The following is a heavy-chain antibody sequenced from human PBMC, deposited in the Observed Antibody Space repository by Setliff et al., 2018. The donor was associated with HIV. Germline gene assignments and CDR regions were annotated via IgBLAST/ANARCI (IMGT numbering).Heavy chain of an antibody. D-gene: IGHD1-1*01. CDR1: GDSISSGSYY. CDR2: IYTSGST. Sequence: SETLSLTCTVSGDSISSGSYYWSWIRQPAGKGLEWIGRIYTSGSTSYNPSLKSRVTISVDTSKNQFSLKLSSVSAADTAVYYCARLGLELNAFDIWGQGTMVT. V-gene: IGHV4-61*02. J-gene: IGHJ3*02. CDR3: ARLGLELNAFDI.